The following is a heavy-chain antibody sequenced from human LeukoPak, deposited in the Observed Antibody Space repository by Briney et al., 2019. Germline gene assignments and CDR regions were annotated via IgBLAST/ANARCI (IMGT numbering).Heavy chain of an antibody. CDR3: AHSWYYGSGALNWFDP. CDR1: GFSLSTSGVA. Sequence: SGPTLVNPTQTLTLTCTFSGFSLSTSGVAVGWIRQPPGKALEWLALIYWNDDKHYSPSLESRLTITKDTSKNQVVLTMTNLDPVDTGTYYCAHSWYYGSGALNWFDPWGQGTLVTVSS. V-gene: IGHV2-5*01. D-gene: IGHD3-10*01. J-gene: IGHJ5*02. CDR2: IYWNDDK.